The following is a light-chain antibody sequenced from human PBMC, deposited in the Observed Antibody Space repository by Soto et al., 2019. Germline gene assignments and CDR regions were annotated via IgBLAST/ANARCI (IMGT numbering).Light chain of an antibody. Sequence: DIQMTQSPSTLSGSVGDIVTINFRASQTISGYLNWYQQKPGKAPELLIYAASYLGNGVPSRFSGSGSGTYFTLTISSLQPEDLATYYCQQSYTTPLTFGGGTKVDI. CDR3: QQSYTTPLT. CDR2: AAS. V-gene: IGKV1-39*01. J-gene: IGKJ4*01. CDR1: QTISGY.